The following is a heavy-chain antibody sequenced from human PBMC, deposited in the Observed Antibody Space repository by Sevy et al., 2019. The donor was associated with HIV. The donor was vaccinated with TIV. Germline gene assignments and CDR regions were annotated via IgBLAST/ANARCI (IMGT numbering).Heavy chain of an antibody. CDR1: GFTFSHYW. V-gene: IGHV3-7*03. J-gene: IGHJ6*04. CDR3: ARDCNSATCLWGLDV. CDR2: IKGDGSEK. Sequence: GGSLRLSCAASGFTFSHYWMTWVRQAPGKGPEWVANIKGDGSEKYYVDSVRGRFTISRDNAKNSLYLQMNSLRGEDTALYYCARDCNSATCLWGLDVWGKGTTVTVSS. D-gene: IGHD1-26*01.